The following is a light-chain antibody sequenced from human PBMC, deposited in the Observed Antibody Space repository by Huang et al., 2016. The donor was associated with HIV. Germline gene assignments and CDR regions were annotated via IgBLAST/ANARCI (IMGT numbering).Light chain of an antibody. CDR3: QQATSFPRT. CDR2: GAS. J-gene: IGKJ2*01. CDR1: QGISSR. V-gene: IGKV1D-12*01. Sequence: DIQMTQSPFSVSASVGDRVTITCRASQGISSRLAWYQQKPGKATKLLIYGASSLQSGVPSRFSGSGSGTDFTLTISSLQPEDFATYYCQQATSFPRTFGQGTKLDIK.